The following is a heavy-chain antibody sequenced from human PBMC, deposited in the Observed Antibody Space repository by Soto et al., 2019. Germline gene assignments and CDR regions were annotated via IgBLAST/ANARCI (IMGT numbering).Heavy chain of an antibody. CDR3: ARDPRETGVPTFDY. CDR1: GYTFTSYG. Sequence: EASVKVSCKDSGYTFTSYGIRWVRQAPGQGLEWMGWISAYNGNTNYAQKLQGRVTMTTDTSTSTAYMELRSLRSDDTAVYYCARDPRETGVPTFDYWGQGTLVTVSS. D-gene: IGHD1-1*01. V-gene: IGHV1-18*01. CDR2: ISAYNGNT. J-gene: IGHJ4*02.